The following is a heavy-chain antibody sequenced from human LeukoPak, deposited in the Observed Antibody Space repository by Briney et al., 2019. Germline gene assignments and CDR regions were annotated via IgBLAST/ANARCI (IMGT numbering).Heavy chain of an antibody. Sequence: GGSLRLFCAASGFTFNTYWMHWIRQAPAKGLECGSRIKTDGSSTTYADSVKGRFTISRDNAKSTLYLQMNSLRAEDKAVYYCARAYHADSSGWGYWGQGTLVTVSS. D-gene: IGHD3-22*01. V-gene: IGHV3-74*01. J-gene: IGHJ4*02. CDR3: ARAYHADSSGWGY. CDR2: IKTDGSST. CDR1: GFTFNTYW.